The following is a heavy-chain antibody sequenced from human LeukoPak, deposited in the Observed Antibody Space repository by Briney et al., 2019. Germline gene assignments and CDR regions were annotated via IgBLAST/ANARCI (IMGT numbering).Heavy chain of an antibody. CDR1: GGTFSSYA. V-gene: IGHV1-69*04. CDR3: ARRGVYGDYFDY. J-gene: IGHJ4*02. D-gene: IGHD4-17*01. Sequence: SVKVSCKASGGTFSSYAISWVRQAPGQGLEWMGRIIPILGIANYAQKFQGRVTITADKSTSAAYMELSSLRSEDTAVYYCARRGVYGDYFDYWGQGTLVTVSS. CDR2: IIPILGIA.